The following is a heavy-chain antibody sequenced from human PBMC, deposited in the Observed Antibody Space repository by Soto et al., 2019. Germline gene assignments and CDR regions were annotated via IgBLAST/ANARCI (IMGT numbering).Heavy chain of an antibody. CDR1: GGSISSYY. CDR3: ARGLDYGDPWYYYYGMDV. J-gene: IGHJ6*02. V-gene: IGHV4-59*01. D-gene: IGHD4-17*01. CDR2: IYYSGST. Sequence: QVQLQESGPGLVKPSETLSLTCTVSGGSISSYYWSWIRQPPGKGLEWIGYIYYSGSTNYNPSLKSRVTISVDTSKNQSSLKLSSVTAADTAVYYCARGLDYGDPWYYYYGMDVWGQGTTVTVSS.